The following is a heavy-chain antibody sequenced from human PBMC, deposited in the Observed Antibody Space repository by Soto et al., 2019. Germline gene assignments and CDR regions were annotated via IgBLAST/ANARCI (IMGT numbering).Heavy chain of an antibody. J-gene: IGHJ5*02. Sequence: SETLSLTCTVSGGSISSYYWSWIRQPPGKGLEWIGYIYYSGSTNYNPSLKSRVTISVDTSKNQFSLKLSSVTAADTAVYYCARGGYCRGGSCYWFDPWGQGTLVTVSS. V-gene: IGHV4-59*01. CDR3: ARGGYCRGGSCYWFDP. D-gene: IGHD2-15*01. CDR2: IYYSGST. CDR1: GGSISSYY.